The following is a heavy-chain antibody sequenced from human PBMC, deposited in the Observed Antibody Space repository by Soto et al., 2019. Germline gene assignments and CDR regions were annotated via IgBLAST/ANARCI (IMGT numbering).Heavy chain of an antibody. CDR1: GFTFSSYA. V-gene: IGHV3-23*01. D-gene: IGHD1-26*01. CDR3: AKDLFLLPYYYYYYGMDV. J-gene: IGHJ6*02. CDR2: ISGSGGST. Sequence: PGGSLRLSCAASGFTFSSYAMSWVRQAPGKGLEWVSAISGSGGSTYYADSVKGRFTISRDNSKNTLYLQMNSLRAEDTAVYYCAKDLFLLPYYYYYYGMDVWGQGTTVTVSS.